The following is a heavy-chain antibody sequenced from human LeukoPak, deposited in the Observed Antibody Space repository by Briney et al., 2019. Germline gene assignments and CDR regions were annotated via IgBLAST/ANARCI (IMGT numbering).Heavy chain of an antibody. V-gene: IGHV3-9*01. CDR1: GFTFDDYA. J-gene: IGHJ4*02. CDR2: ISWNSGSI. CDR3: AKATSSGWYEIADY. D-gene: IGHD6-19*01. Sequence: GRSLRLSCAASGFTFDDYAMHWVRQAPGKGLEWVSGISWNSGSIGYADSVKGRFTFSRDNAKNSLYLQMNSLRAEDTALYYCAKATSSGWYEIADYWGQGTLVTVSS.